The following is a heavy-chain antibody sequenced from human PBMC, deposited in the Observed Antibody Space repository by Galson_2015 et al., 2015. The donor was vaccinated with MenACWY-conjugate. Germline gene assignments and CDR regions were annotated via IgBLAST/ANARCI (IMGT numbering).Heavy chain of an antibody. CDR1: GFTFSSYE. Sequence: SLRLSCAASGFTFSSYEINWVRQAPGKGLEWVSYISSGGSTIYHADSVKGRFTISRDNAKNSLYLQMNSLRAEDTAVYYCARGPAVYSGSVFGYWAPRTLLAVSS. J-gene: IGHJ4*02. V-gene: IGHV3-48*03. D-gene: IGHD5-12*01. CDR3: ARGPAVYSGSVFGY. CDR2: ISSGGSTI.